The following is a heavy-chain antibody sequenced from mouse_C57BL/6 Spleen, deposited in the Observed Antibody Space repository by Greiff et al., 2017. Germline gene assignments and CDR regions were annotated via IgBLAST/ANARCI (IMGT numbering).Heavy chain of an antibody. CDR2: ISYDGSN. D-gene: IGHD4-1*01. Sequence: EVQLVESGPGLVKPSQSLSITCSVTGYSFTSGYYWNWIRQFPGNKLEWMGYISYDGSNNYNPSLKNRISITRDTSKNQFFLKLNSVTTEDTATLYCARLTGTGYIDYWGQGTSLTVSS. CDR3: ARLTGTGYIDY. V-gene: IGHV3-6*01. CDR1: GYSFTSGYY. J-gene: IGHJ2*02.